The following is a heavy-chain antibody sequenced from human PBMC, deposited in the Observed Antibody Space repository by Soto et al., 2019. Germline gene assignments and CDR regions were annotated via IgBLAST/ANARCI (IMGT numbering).Heavy chain of an antibody. D-gene: IGHD2-8*01. CDR1: GFTFSSYS. CDR2: ISGLDPTT. CDR3: VRDYSWSFDY. J-gene: IGHJ4*02. V-gene: IGHV3-48*01. Sequence: GGSLGLSCSASGFTFSSYSMNWVRQAPGMGLEWISYISGLDPTTIYADSVKGRFTISRDNARNSLYLEMTSPRGDDTAVYYCVRDYSWSFDYWGQGTLVTVSS.